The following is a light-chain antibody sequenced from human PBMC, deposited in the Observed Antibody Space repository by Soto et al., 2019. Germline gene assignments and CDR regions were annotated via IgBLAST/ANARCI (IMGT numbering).Light chain of an antibody. V-gene: IGLV1-40*01. J-gene: IGLJ2*01. Sequence: QSVLTQPPSVSGAPGQRVTISCTGSSSNTGAGYDVHWYQQLPGTAPKLLIYGNSNRPSGVPDRFSGSKSGTSASLAITGLQAEDEADYYCQSYDSSLSGFFGGGTKLTVL. CDR1: SSNTGAGYD. CDR3: QSYDSSLSGF. CDR2: GNS.